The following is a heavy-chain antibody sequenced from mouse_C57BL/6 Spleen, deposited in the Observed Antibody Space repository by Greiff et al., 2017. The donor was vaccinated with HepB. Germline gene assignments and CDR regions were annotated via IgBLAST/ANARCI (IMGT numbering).Heavy chain of an antibody. Sequence: QVQLQQPGAELVKPGASVKLSCKASGYTFTSYWMHWVKQRPGQGLEWIGMIHPNSGSTNYNEKFKSKATLTVDKSSSTAYMQLSSLTSEDSAVYYCARYAGYDVDYFDYWGQGTTLTVSS. J-gene: IGHJ2*01. CDR3: ARYAGYDVDYFDY. V-gene: IGHV1-64*01. D-gene: IGHD2-2*01. CDR1: GYTFTSYW. CDR2: IHPNSGST.